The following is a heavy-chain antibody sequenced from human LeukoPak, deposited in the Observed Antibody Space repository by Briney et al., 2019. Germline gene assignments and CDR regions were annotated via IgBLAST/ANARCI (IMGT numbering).Heavy chain of an antibody. V-gene: IGHV4-59*01. CDR3: ARALSSWYYFDY. CDR1: GGSISSYY. CDR2: IYYSGST. Sequence: SETLSLTCTVSGGSISSYYWSWIRQPPGKGLVWIGYIYYSGSTNYNPSLKSRVTISVDTSKNQFSLKLSSVTAADTAVYYCARALSSWYYFDYWGQGTLVTVSS. D-gene: IGHD6-13*01. J-gene: IGHJ4*02.